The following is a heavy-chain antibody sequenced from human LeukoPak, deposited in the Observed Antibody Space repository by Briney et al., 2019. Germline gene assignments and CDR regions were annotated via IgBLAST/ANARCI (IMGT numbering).Heavy chain of an antibody. CDR3: ARDLGLQLWLVPDY. J-gene: IGHJ4*02. CDR1: GYTFTGYY. D-gene: IGHD5-18*01. V-gene: IGHV1-2*02. Sequence: ALVKVSCKASGYTFTGYYMHWVRQAPGQGLECMGWINPNSGGTNYAQKFQGRVTMTRDTSISTAYMELSRLRSDDTAVYYCARDLGLQLWLVPDYWGQGTLVTVSS. CDR2: INPNSGGT.